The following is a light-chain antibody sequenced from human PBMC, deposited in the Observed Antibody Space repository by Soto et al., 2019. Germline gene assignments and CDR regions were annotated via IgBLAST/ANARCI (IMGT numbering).Light chain of an antibody. Sequence: DIQMTKSPSTLSASVGARVPITGRASQSISSWLAWYQQKPGKPPKLLIYDASSLESGVPSRFSGSGSGTEFTLTISSLQPEDFATYYCQQYNTYSTFGKGTRLEIK. V-gene: IGKV1-5*01. J-gene: IGKJ5*01. CDR2: DAS. CDR3: QQYNTYST. CDR1: QSISSW.